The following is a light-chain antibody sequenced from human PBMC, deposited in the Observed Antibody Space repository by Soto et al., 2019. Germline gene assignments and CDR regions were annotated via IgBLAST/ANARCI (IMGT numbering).Light chain of an antibody. V-gene: IGLV3-21*02. Sequence: SYELTQAPSLSVAPGQTANIVCGGANIGGKTAHWYQQRPRQAPVMVVHDNTGRPSGIPDRFSGSTSGNTATLTISGVEDGDEADYYCQVWDSRRDQPVFGGGTKLTVL. J-gene: IGLJ3*02. CDR2: DNT. CDR1: NIGGKT. CDR3: QVWDSRRDQPV.